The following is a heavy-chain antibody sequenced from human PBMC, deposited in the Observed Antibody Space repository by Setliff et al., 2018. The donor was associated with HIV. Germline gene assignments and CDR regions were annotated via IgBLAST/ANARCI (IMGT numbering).Heavy chain of an antibody. CDR3: ARARAGTTNY. Sequence: GGSLRLSCAASGFTFSSYEMNWVRQAPGKGLEWVSYISSSGSTIYYADSVKGRFTISRDNAKNSLYLQRNSLRAEDTAVYYCARARAGTTNYWGQGTLVTVSS. J-gene: IGHJ4*02. D-gene: IGHD1-7*01. V-gene: IGHV3-48*03. CDR2: ISSSGSTI. CDR1: GFTFSSYE.